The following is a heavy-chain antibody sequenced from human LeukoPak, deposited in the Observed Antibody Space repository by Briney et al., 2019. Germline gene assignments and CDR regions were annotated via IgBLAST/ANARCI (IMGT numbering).Heavy chain of an antibody. CDR3: AKDSLADIDY. Sequence: GSLRLSCAASGFIFSTYGMYWVRQAPGKGLEWVAFIRHDGSIKNYADSGKGRSTISRDNSKNTLYLQMNNLRAEDTAVYYCAKDSLADIDYWGQGTLVTVSS. CDR2: IRHDGSIK. CDR1: GFIFSTYG. D-gene: IGHD3-16*01. V-gene: IGHV3-30*02. J-gene: IGHJ4*02.